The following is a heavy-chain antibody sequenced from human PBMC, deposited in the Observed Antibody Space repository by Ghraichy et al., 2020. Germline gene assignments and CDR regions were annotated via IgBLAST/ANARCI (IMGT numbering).Heavy chain of an antibody. Sequence: ASVKVSCKASGYTFTSYDLNWVRQATGQGLEWMGWMNPNSGNTGYAQKFQGRVTMTRNTSISTAYMELSSLRSEDTAVYYCATALVPAAITSVDYWGQGTLVTVSS. J-gene: IGHJ4*02. CDR1: GYTFTSYD. D-gene: IGHD2-2*02. CDR3: ATALVPAAITSVDY. V-gene: IGHV1-8*01. CDR2: MNPNSGNT.